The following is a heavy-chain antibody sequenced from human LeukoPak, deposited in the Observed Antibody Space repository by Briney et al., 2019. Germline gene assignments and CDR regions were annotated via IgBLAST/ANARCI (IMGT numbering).Heavy chain of an antibody. CDR1: GYTFNTYG. V-gene: IGHV1-18*01. CDR2: ISPYNGNT. J-gene: IGHJ4*02. D-gene: IGHD6-13*01. CDR3: ARDSSAGVAAAAGILGWDY. Sequence: ASVKVSCKPYGYTFNTYGITWVRQAPGQGLEWMGWISPYNGNTNYAQKFQGRVTITADESTSTAYMELSSLRSEDTAVYYCARDSSAGVAAAAGILGWDYWGQGTLVTVSS.